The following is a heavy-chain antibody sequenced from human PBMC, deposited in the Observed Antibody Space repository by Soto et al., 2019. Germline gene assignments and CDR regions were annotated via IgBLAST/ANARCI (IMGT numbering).Heavy chain of an antibody. D-gene: IGHD4-17*01. Sequence: GASVKVSCKASGYTFTSYDINWVRQATGQGLEWMGWMNPNSGNTSYAQKFQGRVTMTRNTSISTAYMELSSLRSEDTAVYYCAREVQDPLNDYGDSDAFDIWGQGTMVTVSS. CDR2: MNPNSGNT. CDR3: AREVQDPLNDYGDSDAFDI. J-gene: IGHJ3*02. CDR1: GYTFTSYD. V-gene: IGHV1-8*01.